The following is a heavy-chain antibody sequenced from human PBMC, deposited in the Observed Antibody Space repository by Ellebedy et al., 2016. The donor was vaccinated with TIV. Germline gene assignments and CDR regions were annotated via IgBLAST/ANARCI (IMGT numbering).Heavy chain of an antibody. D-gene: IGHD2-2*01. V-gene: IGHV1-8*01. CDR3: ARRGRCSSTSCYAFDY. CDR1: GYTFTSYD. Sequence: ASVKVSCXASGYTFTSYDINWVRQATGQGLEWMGWMNPNSGNTGYAQKFQGRVTMTRNTSISTAYMELSSLRSEDTAVYYCARRGRCSSTSCYAFDYWGQGTLVTVSS. CDR2: MNPNSGNT. J-gene: IGHJ4*02.